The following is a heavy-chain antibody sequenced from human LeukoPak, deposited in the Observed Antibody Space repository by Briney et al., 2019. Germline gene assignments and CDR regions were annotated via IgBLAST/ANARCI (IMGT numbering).Heavy chain of an antibody. CDR1: GGSFSGYY. CDR2: INHSGST. CDR3: ARGLASAPAAGTTSYYFDY. J-gene: IGHJ4*02. V-gene: IGHV4-34*01. Sequence: SETLSLTCAVYGGSFSGYYWSWIRQPPGKGREGIGEINHSGSTNYNPSLKSRVTISVDTSKNQFSLKLSSVPAADTAVYYCARGLASAPAAGTTSYYFDYWGQGTLVTVSS. D-gene: IGHD6-13*01.